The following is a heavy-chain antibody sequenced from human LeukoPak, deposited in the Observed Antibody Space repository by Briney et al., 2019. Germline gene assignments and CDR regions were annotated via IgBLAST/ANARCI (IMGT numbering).Heavy chain of an antibody. D-gene: IGHD1-26*01. V-gene: IGHV4-59*08. J-gene: IGHJ4*02. Sequence: PSETLSLTCTVSGASLTTHYWAWIRQPPGKGLEWIGFVSKTGNTNYNASLKSRVTISADTSKNTFSLKLSSLTAADTAVYFCARRGAPSKFYYFDSWGQGTLVTASS. CDR1: GASLTTHY. CDR2: VSKTGNT. CDR3: ARRGAPSKFYYFDS.